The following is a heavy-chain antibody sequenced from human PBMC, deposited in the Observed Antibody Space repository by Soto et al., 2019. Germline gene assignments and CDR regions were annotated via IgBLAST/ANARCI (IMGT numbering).Heavy chain of an antibody. Sequence: EVQLLESGGGLVQPGGSLRLSCAASGFTFSSYAMSWVRQAPGKGLEWVSAISGSGGSTYYADSVKGRFTISRDNSKNTLYLQMNSLRADDTAVYYCAKDRLAVVERFDYWGQGTLVTVSS. V-gene: IGHV3-23*01. J-gene: IGHJ4*02. CDR3: AKDRLAVVERFDY. D-gene: IGHD2-2*01. CDR2: ISGSGGST. CDR1: GFTFSSYA.